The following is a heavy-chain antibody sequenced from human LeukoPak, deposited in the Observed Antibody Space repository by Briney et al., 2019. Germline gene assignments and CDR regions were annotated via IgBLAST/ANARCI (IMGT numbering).Heavy chain of an antibody. CDR1: GGAFSSYA. CDR2: IIPIFVPA. J-gene: IGHJ3*02. Sequence: VSVSCKASGGAFSSYAISGVRQAPGQGVEGGGGIIPIFVPANYAQKFQRRVTITAAESTSTAYIELSSLRSDHTAVYYCAIPDVEMAPYDAFDIWGQGTMVTVSS. V-gene: IGHV1-69*01. CDR3: AIPDVEMAPYDAFDI. D-gene: IGHD5-24*01.